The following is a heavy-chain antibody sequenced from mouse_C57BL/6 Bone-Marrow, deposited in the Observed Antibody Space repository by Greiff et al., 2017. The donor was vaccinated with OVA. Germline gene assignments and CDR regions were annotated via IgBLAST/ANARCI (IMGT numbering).Heavy chain of an antibody. D-gene: IGHD4-1*01. CDR3: SGSWFAY. Sequence: EVKLMESGGGLVQPGGSMKLSCAASGFTFSDAWMDCVRQSPEKGLEWVAEIRNKANNHATYYAESVKGRFTISRDDSKSSVYLQMNSVRAEDTGIYYCSGSWFAYWGQGTLVTVSA. J-gene: IGHJ3*01. CDR2: IRNKANNHAT. V-gene: IGHV6-6*01. CDR1: GFTFSDAW.